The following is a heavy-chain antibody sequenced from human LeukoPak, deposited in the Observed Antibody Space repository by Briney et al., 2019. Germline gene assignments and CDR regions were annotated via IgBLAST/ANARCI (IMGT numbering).Heavy chain of an antibody. Sequence: SETLSLTCTVSGGSISSYYWSWIRQPAGKGLEWIGRIYTSGSTNYNPSLKSRVTMSVDTSKNQFSLKLSSVTAADTAVYYCATGSPIFGLARWFDPWGQGTLVTVSS. CDR1: GGSISSYY. V-gene: IGHV4-4*07. CDR2: IYTSGST. D-gene: IGHD3-3*01. CDR3: ATGSPIFGLARWFDP. J-gene: IGHJ5*02.